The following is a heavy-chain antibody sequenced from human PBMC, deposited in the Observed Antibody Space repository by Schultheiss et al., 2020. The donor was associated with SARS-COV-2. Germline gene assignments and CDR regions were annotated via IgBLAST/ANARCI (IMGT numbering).Heavy chain of an antibody. CDR3: AKYSGYCSSTSCYKGGHWFDP. V-gene: IGHV4-31*03. J-gene: IGHJ5*02. D-gene: IGHD2-2*02. Sequence: SETLSLTCTVSGGSISSGDYYWSWIRQPPGKGLEWIGYIYYSGSTYYNPSLKSRVTISVDTSKNQFSLKLSSVTAADTAVYYCAKYSGYCSSTSCYKGGHWFDPWGQGTLVTVSS. CDR1: GGSISSGDYY. CDR2: IYYSGST.